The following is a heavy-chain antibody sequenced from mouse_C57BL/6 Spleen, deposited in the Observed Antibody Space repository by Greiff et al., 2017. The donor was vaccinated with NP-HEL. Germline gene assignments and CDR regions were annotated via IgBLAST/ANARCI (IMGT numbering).Heavy chain of an antibody. J-gene: IGHJ3*01. V-gene: IGHV5-17*01. CDR3: VRDSSGSGAY. Sequence: EVKLVESGGGLVKPGGSLKLSCAASGFTFSDYGMHWVRQAPEKGLEWVAYISSGSSTIYYADTVKGRFTISRDNAKNTLFLQMTSLRSEDTAMYYCVRDSSGSGAYWGQGTLVTVSA. D-gene: IGHD3-2*02. CDR1: GFTFSDYG. CDR2: ISSGSSTI.